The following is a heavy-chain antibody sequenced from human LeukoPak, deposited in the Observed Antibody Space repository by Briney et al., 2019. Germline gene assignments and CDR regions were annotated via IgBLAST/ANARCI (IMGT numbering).Heavy chain of an antibody. J-gene: IGHJ4*02. V-gene: IGHV3-23*01. Sequence: GGSLRLSCAASGFTFSSYAMSWVRQAPGKGLEWVSAISGSGSSTYYADSVKGRFTISRDNAKNALYLQMNSLRAEDTAVYYCARDGPYDSSGYFDSWGQGTLVTVSS. CDR1: GFTFSSYA. CDR3: ARDGPYDSSGYFDS. CDR2: ISGSGSST. D-gene: IGHD3-22*01.